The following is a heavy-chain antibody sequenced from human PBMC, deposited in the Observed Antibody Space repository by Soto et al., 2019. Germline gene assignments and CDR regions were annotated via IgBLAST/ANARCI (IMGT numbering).Heavy chain of an antibody. D-gene: IGHD6-13*01. CDR2: ISSSSSYI. J-gene: IGHJ5*02. Sequence: EVQLVASGGGLVKPGGSLRLSCAASGFTFSSYSMNWVRQAPGKGLEWVSSISSSSSYIYYADSVKGRFTISRDNAKNSLYLQMNSLRAEDTAVYYCARDNTGYSSSWYRVAPNWFDPWGQGTLVTVSS. V-gene: IGHV3-21*01. CDR3: ARDNTGYSSSWYRVAPNWFDP. CDR1: GFTFSSYS.